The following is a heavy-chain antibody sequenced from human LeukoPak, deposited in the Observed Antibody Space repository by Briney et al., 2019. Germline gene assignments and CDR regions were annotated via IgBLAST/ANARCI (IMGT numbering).Heavy chain of an antibody. V-gene: IGHV3-23*01. CDR3: AKGVYQLLYGDRDFDY. J-gene: IGHJ4*02. CDR1: GFTFSSYA. Sequence: PGGSLRLSCAASGFTFSSYAMSWVRQAPGKGLEWVSVISGSGGKTYYADSVKGRFTISRDNSKNTLYLQMNSLRAEDTAVYYCAKGVYQLLYGDRDFDYWGQGTLVTVSS. CDR2: ISGSGGKT. D-gene: IGHD2-2*02.